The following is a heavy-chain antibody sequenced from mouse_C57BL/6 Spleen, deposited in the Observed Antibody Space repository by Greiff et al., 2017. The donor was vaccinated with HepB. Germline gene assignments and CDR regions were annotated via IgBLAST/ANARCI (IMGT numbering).Heavy chain of an antibody. D-gene: IGHD2-1*01. J-gene: IGHJ4*01. CDR3: EGNSGYAMDY. CDR2: IDPENGDT. CDR1: GFNIKDYY. V-gene: IGHV14-4*01. Sequence: EVQLQQSGAELVRPGASVKLSCTASGFNIKDYYMHWVKQRPEQGLEWIGWIDPENGDTEYASKFQGKATITADTSSNTAYLQLSSLTSEDTAVYYCEGNSGYAMDYWGQGTSVTVSS.